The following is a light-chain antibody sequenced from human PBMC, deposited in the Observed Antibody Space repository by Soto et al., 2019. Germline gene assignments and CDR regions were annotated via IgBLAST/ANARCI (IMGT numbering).Light chain of an antibody. CDR2: ATS. CDR1: QNVISSY. J-gene: IGKJ4*01. V-gene: IGKV3-20*01. Sequence: ENVLTQSPGTLSLYPGERATLSCRASQNVISSYLAWYQQKPGQAPSLLVYATSSRAAGIPDRFSGSGSGTDFTLTISRLEPEDFAVYYCQQYDSSHLTFGGGTKVEIK. CDR3: QQYDSSHLT.